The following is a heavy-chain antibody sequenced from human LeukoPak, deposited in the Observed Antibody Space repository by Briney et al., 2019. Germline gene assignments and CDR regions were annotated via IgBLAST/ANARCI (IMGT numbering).Heavy chain of an antibody. D-gene: IGHD2-2*01. CDR2: INPNSGGT. V-gene: IGHV1-2*02. J-gene: IGHJ4*02. CDR3: ARDGRLVVVPAAIGND. Sequence: ASVKVSCKASGYTFTGYYMHWVRQAPGQGLEWMGWINPNSGGTTYAQKFQGRVTMTSDASISTAYMELSSVRSGDTAVYYCARDGRLVVVPAAIGNDWGQGTLVTVSS. CDR1: GYTFTGYY.